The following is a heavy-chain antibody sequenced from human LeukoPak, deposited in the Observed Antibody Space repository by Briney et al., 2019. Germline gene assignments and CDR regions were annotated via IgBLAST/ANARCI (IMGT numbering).Heavy chain of an antibody. D-gene: IGHD6-19*01. CDR3: ARDLGISGWYAPPLGYFDY. CDR1: GYTFTGYY. V-gene: IGHV1-2*02. CDR2: IKPNSGGT. Sequence: ASVKVSCKASGYTFTGYYMHWVRQAPGQGLEWMGWIKPNSGGTNYAQKFQGRVTMTRDTSISTTYMELSRLRSDDTAVYYCARDLGISGWYAPPLGYFDYWGQGTLVTVSS. J-gene: IGHJ4*02.